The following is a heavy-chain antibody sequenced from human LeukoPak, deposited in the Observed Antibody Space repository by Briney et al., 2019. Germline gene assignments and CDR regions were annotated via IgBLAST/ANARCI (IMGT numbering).Heavy chain of an antibody. CDR1: GFAFSSHA. CDR2: IDISGGST. CDR3: TTGESLGDFDY. D-gene: IGHD3-16*01. Sequence: GGSLRLSCAASGFAFSSHAMCWVRQAPGKGPEWVSSIDISGGSTYYADSEEGRFTISRDNSKNTLYLQMNSLKTEDTAVYYCTTGESLGDFDYWGQGTLVTVSS. J-gene: IGHJ4*02. V-gene: IGHV3-23*01.